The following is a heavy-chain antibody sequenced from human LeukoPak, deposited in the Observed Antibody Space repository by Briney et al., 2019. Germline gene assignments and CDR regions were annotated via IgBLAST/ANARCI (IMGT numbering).Heavy chain of an antibody. CDR1: EDTFTYYH. J-gene: IGHJ3*02. CDR2: ISAYNGNT. V-gene: IGHV1-18*04. Sequence: ASVKASCKASEDTFTYYHIHWVRQAPGQGLEWMGWISAYNGNTNYAQKLQGRVTMTTDTSTSTAYMELRSLRSDDTAVYYCARDYDFWSGPGAFDIWGQGTMVTVSS. D-gene: IGHD3-3*01. CDR3: ARDYDFWSGPGAFDI.